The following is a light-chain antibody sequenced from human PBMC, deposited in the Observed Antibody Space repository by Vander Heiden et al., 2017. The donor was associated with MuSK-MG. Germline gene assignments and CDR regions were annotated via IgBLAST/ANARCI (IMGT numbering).Light chain of an antibody. Sequence: IQMTQSQSFLSASVGDRVTITCRASQSITTYLHWYQQKPGEAPKLLIFGATTLQSGVPSRFSGSGSGTDFSLTITSLQPEDFATYYCQQSYTTTITFGQGTRLEIK. J-gene: IGKJ5*01. CDR1: QSITTY. CDR3: QQSYTTTIT. V-gene: IGKV1-39*01. CDR2: GAT.